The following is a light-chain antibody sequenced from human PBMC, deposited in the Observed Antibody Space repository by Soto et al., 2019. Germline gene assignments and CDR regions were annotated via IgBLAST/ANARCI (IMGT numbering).Light chain of an antibody. V-gene: IGLV1-44*01. J-gene: IGLJ2*01. CDR3: QSYDSGLVGLV. Sequence: QSVLTQPPSASGTPGQRVTLTCSGGGSNIGGNAVNWYQQLPGTAPKALLSTKSHRPSGVPDRFSASKSGTSASLAITGLQPEDEAEYYCQSYDSGLVGLVFGTGTKVTVL. CDR2: TKS. CDR1: GSNIGGNA.